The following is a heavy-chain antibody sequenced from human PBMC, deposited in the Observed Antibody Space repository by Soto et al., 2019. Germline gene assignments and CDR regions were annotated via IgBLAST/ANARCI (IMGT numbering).Heavy chain of an antibody. CDR2: IYYSGST. D-gene: IGHD5-12*01. J-gene: IGHJ5*02. Sequence: ETLSLTCTVSGGSISSSSYYWGWIRQPPGKGLEWIGSIYYSGSTYYNPSLKSRVTTSVDTSKNQFSLRLNSVTAADTAVYYCASKGATKENWFDHGGQGTLVTVSS. CDR3: ASKGATKENWFDH. V-gene: IGHV4-39*07. CDR1: GGSISSSSYY.